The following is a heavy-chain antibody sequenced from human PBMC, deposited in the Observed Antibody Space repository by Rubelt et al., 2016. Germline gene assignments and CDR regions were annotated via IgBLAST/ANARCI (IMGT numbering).Heavy chain of an antibody. Sequence: GWIRQPPGKGLEWIGSIYYSGSTNYNPSLKSRVTISVDTSKNQFSLKLSSVTAADTAVYYCARAGRLYSSGWYNYWGQGTLVTVSS. CDR2: IYYSGST. J-gene: IGHJ4*02. V-gene: IGHV4-39*07. CDR3: ARAGRLYSSGWYNY. D-gene: IGHD6-19*01.